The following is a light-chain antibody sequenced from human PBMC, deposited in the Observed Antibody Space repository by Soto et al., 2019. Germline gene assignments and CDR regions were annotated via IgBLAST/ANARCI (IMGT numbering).Light chain of an antibody. Sequence: EIVLTQSPGTLSLSPGERATLSCRASQSVSSSYLAWYQQKPGQAPRLLIYGASSRATGLPDRFSGSGSGTVFPLTISRLVPEDFAVYYCQRYRNSLITFGRGTRLEI. CDR1: QSVSSSY. CDR2: GAS. J-gene: IGKJ5*01. V-gene: IGKV3-20*01. CDR3: QRYRNSLIT.